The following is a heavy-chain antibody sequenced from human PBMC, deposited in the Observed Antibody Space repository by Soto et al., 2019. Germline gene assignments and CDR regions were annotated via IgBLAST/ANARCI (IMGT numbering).Heavy chain of an antibody. D-gene: IGHD5-12*01. CDR3: ASLGYSGYDFAFDI. Sequence: LRLSCAASGFTVSSNYMNWVRQAPGKGLEWVSVIYSGGNTYYADSVKGRFTISRDNSKNTLYLQMNSLRAEDTAVYYCASLGYSGYDFAFDIWGQGTMVTVSS. CDR2: IYSGGNT. CDR1: GFTVSSNY. J-gene: IGHJ3*02. V-gene: IGHV3-53*01.